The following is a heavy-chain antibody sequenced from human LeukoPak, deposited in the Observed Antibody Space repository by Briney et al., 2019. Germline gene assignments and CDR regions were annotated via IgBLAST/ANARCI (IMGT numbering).Heavy chain of an antibody. J-gene: IGHJ5*02. CDR2: INPNSGGT. V-gene: IGHV1-2*02. Sequence: ASVKVSCKASGYTFTSYDINWVRQAPGQGLEWMGWINPNSGGTNYAQKFQGRVTMTRDTSISTAYMELSRLRSDDTAVYYCARDRVRITMVRGAKNWFDPWGQGTLVTVSS. D-gene: IGHD3-10*01. CDR1: GYTFTSYD. CDR3: ARDRVRITMVRGAKNWFDP.